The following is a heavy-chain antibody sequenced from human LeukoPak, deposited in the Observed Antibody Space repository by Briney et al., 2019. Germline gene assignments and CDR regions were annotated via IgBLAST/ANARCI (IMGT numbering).Heavy chain of an antibody. CDR1: GGSISSYY. J-gene: IGHJ4*02. CDR3: TRGPGEVTGESFDY. V-gene: IGHV4-59*12. Sequence: SETLSLTCTVSGGSISSYYWSWIRQPPGKGLEWIGYIYYSGSTNYNPSLKSRVTISVDTSKNQFSLKLSSVTAADTAVYYCTRGPGEVTGESFDYWGQGTLVTVSS. D-gene: IGHD2-21*02. CDR2: IYYSGST.